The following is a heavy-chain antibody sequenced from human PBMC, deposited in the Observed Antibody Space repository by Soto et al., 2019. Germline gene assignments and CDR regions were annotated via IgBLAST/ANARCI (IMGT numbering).Heavy chain of an antibody. J-gene: IGHJ5*02. CDR1: GGSISSSSYY. V-gene: IGHV4-39*01. CDR3: ARHSIVVVPAANPATWFNP. Sequence: SETLSLTCTVSGGSISSSSYYWGWIRQPPGKGLEWIGSIYYSGSTYYNPSLKSRVTISVDTSKNQFSLKLSSVTAADTAVYYCARHSIVVVPAANPATWFNPWGQGTLVTVSS. D-gene: IGHD2-2*01. CDR2: IYYSGST.